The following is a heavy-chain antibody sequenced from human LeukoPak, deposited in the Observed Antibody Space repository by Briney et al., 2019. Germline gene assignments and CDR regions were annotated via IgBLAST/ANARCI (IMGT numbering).Heavy chain of an antibody. J-gene: IGHJ4*02. CDR2: IYPGDSDT. CDR3: ARQNDFRLDH. V-gene: IGHV5-51*01. D-gene: IGHD3-3*01. Sequence: GESLRISCKGSGYTFSSYWIGWVRQMPGKGLEWMGIIYPGDSDTRYSPSLQGQVTISVDTSIGTAYLQWSSLKASDTAIYYCARQNDFRLDHWGQGTLVTVSS. CDR1: GYTFSSYW.